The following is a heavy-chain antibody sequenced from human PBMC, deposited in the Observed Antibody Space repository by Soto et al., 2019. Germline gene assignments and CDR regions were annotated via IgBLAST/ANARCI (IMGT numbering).Heavy chain of an antibody. V-gene: IGHV4-4*07. J-gene: IGHJ4*02. Sequence: SETLSLTCAVSGVSIINNYWTWIRQPAGKGLEWLGRVYSSGRTTYNPSLKSRLTMSVDTSKNQFPLHLTSVTGADTAVYYCARREDTFDFWGQGMLVAVYS. CDR1: GVSIINNY. CDR3: ARREDTFDF. CDR2: VYSSGRT.